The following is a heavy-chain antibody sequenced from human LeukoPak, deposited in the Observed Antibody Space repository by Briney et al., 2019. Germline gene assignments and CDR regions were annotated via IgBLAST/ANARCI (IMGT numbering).Heavy chain of an antibody. CDR3: ARALAAAGTGFDY. CDR1: GFTVSSNY. CDR2: IGTAGDT. Sequence: PGGSLRLSCAASGFTVSSNYMSWVRQAPGKGLEWVSAIGTAGDTYYPGSVKGRFTISRENAENSLYLQMNSLRAGDTAVYYCARALAAAGTGFDYWGQGTLVTVSS. J-gene: IGHJ4*02. V-gene: IGHV3-13*01. D-gene: IGHD6-13*01.